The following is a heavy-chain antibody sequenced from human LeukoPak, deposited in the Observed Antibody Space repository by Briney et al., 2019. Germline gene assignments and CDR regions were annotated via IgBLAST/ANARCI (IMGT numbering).Heavy chain of an antibody. V-gene: IGHV4-4*07. J-gene: IGHJ4*02. CDR3: ARGPTTVTRAFDY. Sequence: TTSETLSLTCTVSGGSFSIYYWSWIRQPAGKGLEWIGRIYTSGSTNYNPSLKSRVTMSVDTSKNQFSLNLISMTAADTAVYYCARGPTTVTRAFDYWGQGTLVTVSS. D-gene: IGHD4-17*01. CDR2: IYTSGST. CDR1: GGSFSIYY.